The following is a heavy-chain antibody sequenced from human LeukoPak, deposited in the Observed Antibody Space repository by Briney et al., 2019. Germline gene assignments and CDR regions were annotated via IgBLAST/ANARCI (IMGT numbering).Heavy chain of an antibody. J-gene: IGHJ3*02. CDR3: ARVASSSSDDAFDI. V-gene: IGHV4-30-4*08. D-gene: IGHD6-6*01. Sequence: SETLSLTCTVSGGSISSGDYYWSWIRQPPGKGLEWIGYIYYSGSTYYNPSLKSRVTISVDTSKNQFSLKLSSVTAADMAVYYCARVASSSSDDAFDIWGQGTMVTVSS. CDR1: GGSISSGDYY. CDR2: IYYSGST.